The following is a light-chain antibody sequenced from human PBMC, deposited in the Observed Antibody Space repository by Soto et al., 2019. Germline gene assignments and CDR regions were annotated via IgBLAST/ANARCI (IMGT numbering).Light chain of an antibody. CDR2: AAS. V-gene: IGKV1-39*01. J-gene: IGKJ5*01. CDR1: QSSSTY. CDR3: QRSYRTAPT. Sequence: DIQMDQSPSSLSASVGDRVTITCRASQSSSTYLNWYQQKPGKAPKLLSYAASTLQSGVPSRFSGSRSGTDFTHPVSSLQPEAVATYYCQRSYRTAPTFGQGTRLEI.